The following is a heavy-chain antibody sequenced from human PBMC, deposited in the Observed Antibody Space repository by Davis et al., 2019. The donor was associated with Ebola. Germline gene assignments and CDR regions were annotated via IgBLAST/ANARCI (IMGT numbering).Heavy chain of an antibody. CDR2: IKQDGSEK. CDR1: GFTFSSYW. V-gene: IGHV3-7*03. CDR3: AKARSSWTPFDY. J-gene: IGHJ4*02. D-gene: IGHD6-13*01. Sequence: GGSLRLSCAASGFTFSSYWMSWVRQAPGKGLEWVANIKQDGSEKYYVDSVKGRFTISRDNSKNTLYLQMNSLRVDDTAVYYCAKARSSWTPFDYWGQGTLVTVSS.